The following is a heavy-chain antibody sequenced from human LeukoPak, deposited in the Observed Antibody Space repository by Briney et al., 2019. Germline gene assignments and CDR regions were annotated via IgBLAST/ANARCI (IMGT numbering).Heavy chain of an antibody. D-gene: IGHD2-15*01. Sequence: GGSLRLSCAASGFTFSSYAMHWARQAPGKGLEWVAVISYDGSNKYYADSVKGRFTISRDNSKNTLYLQMNSLRAEDTAVYYCARGIGGYCSGGSCYPNYFDYWGQGTLVTVSS. V-gene: IGHV3-30-3*01. CDR3: ARGIGGYCSGGSCYPNYFDY. CDR2: ISYDGSNK. J-gene: IGHJ4*02. CDR1: GFTFSSYA.